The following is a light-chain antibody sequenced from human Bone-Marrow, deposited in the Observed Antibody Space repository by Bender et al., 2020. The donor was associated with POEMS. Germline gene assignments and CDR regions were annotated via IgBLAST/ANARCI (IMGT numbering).Light chain of an antibody. CDR3: SSYTSSNGQVV. CDR2: DVN. Sequence: QSALTQPPSASGSPGQSVTISCTGTSSDIGGYNYVSWYQQHPGKAPKLIIYDVNNRPSGVSNRFSGSKSGNTASLTISGLQAEDEADYFCSSYTSSNGQVVFGGGATLTVL. J-gene: IGLJ2*01. CDR1: SSDIGGYNY. V-gene: IGLV2-14*01.